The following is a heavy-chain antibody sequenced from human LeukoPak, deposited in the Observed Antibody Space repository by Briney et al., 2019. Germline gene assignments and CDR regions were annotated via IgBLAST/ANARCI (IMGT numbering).Heavy chain of an antibody. CDR1: GGSISSYY. Sequence: SETLSLTCIVSGGSISSYYWSWIRQPAGKGLEWIGRIYASGSTNYNPSLNSRVTMSVDMSKSQFALKLSSVTAADTAVYYCARDAGTSALDYWGQGTLVTVSS. J-gene: IGHJ4*02. CDR3: ARDAGTSALDY. CDR2: IYASGST. V-gene: IGHV4-4*07.